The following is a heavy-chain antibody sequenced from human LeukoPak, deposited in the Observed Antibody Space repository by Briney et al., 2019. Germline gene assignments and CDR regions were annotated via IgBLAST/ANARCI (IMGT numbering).Heavy chain of an antibody. J-gene: IGHJ4*02. CDR1: GFNPARYS. CDR3: APKSASGNYPLDY. D-gene: IGHD3-10*01. CDR2: ISADSATT. V-gene: IGHV3-23*01. Sequence: PGRSLRPSCAPSGFNPARYSMTWVRQAPGERLEWVSVISADSATTFYAASVKGRFTISRDNAKNTVFLQMSSLRAEDTALYYCAPKSASGNYPLDYWGQGTLVTVSS.